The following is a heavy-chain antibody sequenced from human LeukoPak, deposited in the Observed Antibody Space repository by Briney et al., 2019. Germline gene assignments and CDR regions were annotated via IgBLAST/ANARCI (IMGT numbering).Heavy chain of an antibody. V-gene: IGHV5-51*01. Sequence: GESLKISCKGSGYSFTSYWIGWVRQMPGKGLEWMGIIYPGDSDTRYSPSFQGQVTVSADKSISTAYLQWSSLKASDTAMYYCARQAIQQWLLFDPWGQGTLVTVSS. CDR2: IYPGDSDT. J-gene: IGHJ5*02. CDR3: ARQAIQQWLLFDP. CDR1: GYSFTSYW. D-gene: IGHD6-19*01.